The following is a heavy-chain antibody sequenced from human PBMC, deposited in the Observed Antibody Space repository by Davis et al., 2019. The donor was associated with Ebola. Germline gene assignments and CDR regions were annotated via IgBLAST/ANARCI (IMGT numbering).Heavy chain of an antibody. CDR3: AKALEEDSGDPEVALHY. D-gene: IGHD4-17*01. CDR2: ISSGSRYM. J-gene: IGHJ4*02. Sequence: GESLKISCAASGFIFSNFNMNWVRQAPGKGLEWVASISSGSRYMYYADSLRGRFTISRDNSKNTLFLQMNSLRAEDTAVYYCAKALEEDSGDPEVALHYWGQGTLVTVSS. V-gene: IGHV3-21*04. CDR1: GFIFSNFN.